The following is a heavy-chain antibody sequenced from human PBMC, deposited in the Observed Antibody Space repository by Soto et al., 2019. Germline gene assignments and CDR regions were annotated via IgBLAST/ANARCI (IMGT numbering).Heavy chain of an antibody. J-gene: IGHJ4*02. Sequence: SETLSLTCTVSGGSISSSSYYWGWIRQPPGKGLEWIGSIYYSGSTYYNPSLKSRVTISVDTSKNQFSLKLSSVTAADTAVYYCARRTTTVTMGPREFDYWGQGTLVTVSS. D-gene: IGHD4-17*01. V-gene: IGHV4-39*01. CDR3: ARRTTTVTMGPREFDY. CDR2: IYYSGST. CDR1: GGSISSSSYY.